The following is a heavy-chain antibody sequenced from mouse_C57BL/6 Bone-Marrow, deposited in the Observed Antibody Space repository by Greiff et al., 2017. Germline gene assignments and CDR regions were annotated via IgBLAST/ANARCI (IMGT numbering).Heavy chain of an antibody. J-gene: IGHJ3*01. Sequence: VQLLESGAELARPGASVKLSCKASGYTFTGYGISWVQQTTGQGLEWIGEIYPRSGNTYYNEKVKGKATLTVDKSSSTAYMELRSLTSEDSAVYFCARRRFSLAYWGQGTLVTVSA. CDR2: IYPRSGNT. CDR3: ARRRFSLAY. V-gene: IGHV1-81*01. CDR1: GYTFTGYG.